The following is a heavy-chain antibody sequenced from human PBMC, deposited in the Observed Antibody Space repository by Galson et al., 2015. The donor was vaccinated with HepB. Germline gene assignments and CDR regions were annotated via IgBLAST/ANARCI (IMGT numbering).Heavy chain of an antibody. J-gene: IGHJ4*02. CDR1: GYTFNSFD. CDR3: VRVWGSVDC. CDR2: INPKSGHK. Sequence: SVKVSCKASGYTFNSFDINWVRQAPGQGLEWMGWINPKSGHKGYARKFQGKVTMTTDTSITTAYLDLSSLTSEDTAIYYCVRVWGSVDCWGQGTLVTVSS. D-gene: IGHD7-27*01. V-gene: IGHV1-8*01.